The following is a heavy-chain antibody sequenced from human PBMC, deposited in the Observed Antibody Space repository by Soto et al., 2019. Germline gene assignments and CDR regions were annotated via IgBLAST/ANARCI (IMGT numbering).Heavy chain of an antibody. Sequence: LSLTCAVYGGSFSGYYWSWIRQPPGKGLEWIGEINHSGSTNYNPSLKSRVTISVDTSKNQFSLKLSSVTAADTAVYYCARGVNSYYDFWSGYYGSWFDPWGQGTLVTVSS. CDR1: GGSFSGYY. CDR3: ARGVNSYYDFWSGYYGSWFDP. V-gene: IGHV4-34*01. CDR2: INHSGST. D-gene: IGHD3-3*01. J-gene: IGHJ5*02.